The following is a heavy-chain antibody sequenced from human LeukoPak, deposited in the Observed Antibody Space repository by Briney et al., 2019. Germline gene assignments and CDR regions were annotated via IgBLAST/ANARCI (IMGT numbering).Heavy chain of an antibody. CDR1: GFTFSSYG. CDR3: ARDKISSSGCFDY. Sequence: PGGSLRLSCAASGFTFSSYGMHWVRQAPGKGLEWVAVIWYDGSNKYYADSVKGRFTISRDNSKSTLYLQMNSLRAEDTAVYYRARDKISSSGCFDYWGQGTLVTVSS. J-gene: IGHJ4*02. CDR2: IWYDGSNK. V-gene: IGHV3-33*01. D-gene: IGHD6-19*01.